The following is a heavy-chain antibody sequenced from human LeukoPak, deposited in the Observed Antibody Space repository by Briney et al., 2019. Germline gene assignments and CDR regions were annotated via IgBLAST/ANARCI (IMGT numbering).Heavy chain of an antibody. V-gene: IGHV1-69*05. CDR2: IIPIFGTA. Sequence: SVKVSCEASGGTFSSYAISWVRQAPGQGLEWMGGIIPIFGTANYAQKFQGRVTITTDESTSTAYMELSSLRSEDTAVYYCALAYSSSWYESWFDPWGQGTLVTVSS. J-gene: IGHJ5*02. CDR1: GGTFSSYA. D-gene: IGHD6-13*01. CDR3: ALAYSSSWYESWFDP.